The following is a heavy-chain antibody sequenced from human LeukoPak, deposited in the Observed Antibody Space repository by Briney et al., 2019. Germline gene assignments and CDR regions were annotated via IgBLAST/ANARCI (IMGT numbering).Heavy chain of an antibody. CDR3: ARNYDSSGYYVDY. CDR2: INHSGGT. J-gene: IGHJ4*02. D-gene: IGHD3-22*01. Sequence: SETLSLTCAVYGGSFSGYYWSWISQPPGKGLEWIGEINHSGGTNYNPSLKSRVTISVDTSKNQFSLKLSSVTAADTAVYYCARNYDSSGYYVDYWGQGTLVTVSS. V-gene: IGHV4-34*01. CDR1: GGSFSGYY.